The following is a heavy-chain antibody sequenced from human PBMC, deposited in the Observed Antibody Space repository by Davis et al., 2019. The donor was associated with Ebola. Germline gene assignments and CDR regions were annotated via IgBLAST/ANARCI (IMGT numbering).Heavy chain of an antibody. Sequence: GESLKISCAASGFTFSSYAMSWVRQAPGKGLEWVSTISGSGGSTYYADSVKGRFTISRDNSKNTLYLQMNSLRAEDTAVYYSAKGQGYCSSTSCYYGMDVWGQGTTVTVSS. CDR3: AKGQGYCSSTSCYYGMDV. CDR1: GFTFSSYA. J-gene: IGHJ6*02. D-gene: IGHD2-2*01. CDR2: ISGSGGST. V-gene: IGHV3-23*01.